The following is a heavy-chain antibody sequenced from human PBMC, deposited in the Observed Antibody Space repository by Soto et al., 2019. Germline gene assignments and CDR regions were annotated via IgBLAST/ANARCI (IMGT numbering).Heavy chain of an antibody. D-gene: IGHD5-18*01. J-gene: IGHJ6*02. Sequence: QVQLQESGPGLVKPSETLSLTCTVSGGSISSYYWSWIRQPPGKGLEWIGYIYYSGSTNYNPSLKSRVTISVDTSKNQFSLKLSSVTAADTAVYYCARLSGTSRGYSYGYYGMDVWGQGTTVTVSS. CDR3: ARLSGTSRGYSYGYYGMDV. CDR2: IYYSGST. CDR1: GGSISSYY. V-gene: IGHV4-59*08.